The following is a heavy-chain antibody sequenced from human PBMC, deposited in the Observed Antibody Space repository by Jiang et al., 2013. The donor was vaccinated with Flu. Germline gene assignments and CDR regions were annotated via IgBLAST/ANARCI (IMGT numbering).Heavy chain of an antibody. D-gene: IGHD2-2*02. V-gene: IGHV5-10-1*01. Sequence: GAEVKKPGESLRISCKGSGYNLTTYWISWVRQMPGKGLEWMGRIDPSDSYTNYSPSFQGHVTISADKSINTAFLQWSSLKASDTAMYYCARFAGWGSQTTYCSSTSCHILNSGMDVWGQGTTVTVSS. CDR2: IDPSDSYT. J-gene: IGHJ6*02. CDR3: ARFAGWGSQTTYCSSTSCHILNSGMDV. CDR1: GYNLTTYW.